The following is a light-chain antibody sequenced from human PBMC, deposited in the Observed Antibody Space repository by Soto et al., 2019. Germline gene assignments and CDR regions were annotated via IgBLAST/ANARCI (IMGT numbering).Light chain of an antibody. J-gene: IGKJ1*01. Sequence: DIVMTQSALSLPVTPGEPASISCSSSQSLLHSNGYNYLDWYLQKPGQSPQLLIYLGSNRASGVPDRFSGSGSGTDFTLKISRVEAEDVGVYYCMQALQTPWTFGQGTKVEIK. CDR1: QSLLHSNGYNY. V-gene: IGKV2-28*01. CDR3: MQALQTPWT. CDR2: LGS.